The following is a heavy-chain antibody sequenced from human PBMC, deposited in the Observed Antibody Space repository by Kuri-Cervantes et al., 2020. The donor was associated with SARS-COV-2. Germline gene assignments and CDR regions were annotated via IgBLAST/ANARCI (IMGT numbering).Heavy chain of an antibody. CDR1: GFLFSASA. CDR3: ARERANGSVDY. CDR2: VRGKANNYAT. J-gene: IGHJ4*02. Sequence: GGSLRLSCEVSGFLFSASAIHWVRQASGKGLEWVGRVRGKANNYATAYAASVKSRFTISRDDSKNMAYLQMHSLKTEDTAVYYCARERANGSVDYWGQGTLVTVSS. D-gene: IGHD3-10*01. V-gene: IGHV3-73*01.